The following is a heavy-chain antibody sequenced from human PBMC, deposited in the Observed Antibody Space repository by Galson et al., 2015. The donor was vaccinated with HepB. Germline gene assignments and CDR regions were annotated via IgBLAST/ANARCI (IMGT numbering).Heavy chain of an antibody. D-gene: IGHD3-10*01. V-gene: IGHV3-15*01. CDR3: TTAPPHGELALDY. Sequence: SLRLSCAASGFTFSNAWMSWVRQAPGKGLEWVGRIKSKTDGGTTDYAAPVKGRFTISRDDSKNTLYLQMNSLKTEDTAVYYCTTAPPHGELALDYWGQGTLVTVSS. CDR1: GFTFSNAW. J-gene: IGHJ4*02. CDR2: IKSKTDGGTT.